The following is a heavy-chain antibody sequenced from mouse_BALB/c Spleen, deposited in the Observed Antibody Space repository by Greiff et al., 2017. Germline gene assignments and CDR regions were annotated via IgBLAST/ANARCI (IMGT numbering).Heavy chain of an antibody. V-gene: IGHV6-6*02. CDR2: IRLKSNNYAT. D-gene: IGHD1-2*01. Sequence: EVKVEESGGGLVQPGGSMKLSCVASGFTFSNYWMNWVRQSPEKGLEWVAEIRLKSNNYATHYAESVKGRFTISRDDSKSSVYLQMNNLRAEDTGIYYCTRGSYYGYYAMDYWGQGTSVTVSS. CDR1: GFTFSNYW. CDR3: TRGSYYGYYAMDY. J-gene: IGHJ4*01.